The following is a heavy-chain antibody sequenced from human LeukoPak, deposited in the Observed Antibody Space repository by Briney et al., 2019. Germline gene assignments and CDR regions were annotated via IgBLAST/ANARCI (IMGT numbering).Heavy chain of an antibody. J-gene: IGHJ4*02. Sequence: SETLSLTCTVSGGSISSYYWSWIRQPPGKGLEWIGYIYYSGSTNYNPSLKSRVTISVDTSKNQFSLKLSSVTAADTAVYYCARRPSIWGSYRYYFDYWGQGTLVTVSS. CDR1: GGSISSYY. CDR2: IYYSGST. CDR3: ARRPSIWGSYRYYFDY. V-gene: IGHV4-59*12. D-gene: IGHD3-16*02.